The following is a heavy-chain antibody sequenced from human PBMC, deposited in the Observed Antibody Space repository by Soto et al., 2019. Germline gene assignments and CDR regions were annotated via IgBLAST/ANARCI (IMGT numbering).Heavy chain of an antibody. Sequence: SETLSLTCTVSGDSVSSSSYYWSWIRQPPGKNPEWIGYIFYTGSTNYNPSLKSRVTISLDTSKNQFSLKLNSVTAADTAVYYCAKSGENLLEWLSLPIPQIDYWGQGTLVTVSS. CDR3: AKSGENLLEWLSLPIPQIDY. CDR1: GDSVSSSSYY. V-gene: IGHV4-61*01. D-gene: IGHD3-3*01. CDR2: IFYTGST. J-gene: IGHJ4*02.